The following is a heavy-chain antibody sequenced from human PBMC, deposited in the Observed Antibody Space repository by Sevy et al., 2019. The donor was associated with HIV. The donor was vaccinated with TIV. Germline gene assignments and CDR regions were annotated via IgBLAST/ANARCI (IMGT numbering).Heavy chain of an antibody. J-gene: IGHJ4*02. D-gene: IGHD2-15*01. CDR1: GFSFTAYF. CDR2: INPNSGGT. CDR3: ARDRFIFGSGPPDS. Sequence: ASVKVSCEASGFSFTAYFIHWVRQAPGQGLESMGWINPNSGGTNYAQKFQGRVTMTSDASISAAYMELTSLTSDDTAVYYCARDRFIFGSGPPDSWGQGTLVTVSS. V-gene: IGHV1-2*02.